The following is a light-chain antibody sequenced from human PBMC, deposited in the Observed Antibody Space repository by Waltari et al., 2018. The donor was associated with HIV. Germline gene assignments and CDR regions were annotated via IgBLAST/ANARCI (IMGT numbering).Light chain of an antibody. Sequence: SSELPQPPSASVSPGQTAPITSPGDSLSGQYYYSYQQKPGQAPVAIIYKDTERPSGIPERFSGSSSGTTVTLIISEAQTEDEADYYCQSADTSGGFRVFGGGTRLSVL. CDR1: SLSGQY. CDR3: QSADTSGGFRV. V-gene: IGLV3-25*03. J-gene: IGLJ3*02. CDR2: KDT.